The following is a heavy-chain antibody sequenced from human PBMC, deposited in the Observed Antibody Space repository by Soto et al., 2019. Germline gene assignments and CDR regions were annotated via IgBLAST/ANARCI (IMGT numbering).Heavy chain of an antibody. CDR1: GYTFSSYG. CDR3: AMPVWNGYDYGARY. CDR2: ISGYNGKT. J-gene: IGHJ4*02. Sequence: QVQLVQSGAEVKKPGASVKVSCRASGYTFSSYGINWVRQAPGQGLEWMGWISGYNGKTNYAQKFQGRVTMTTDTSTSTAYMELRNLRSDDTAVYYCAMPVWNGYDYGARYWGQGTLVTVSS. D-gene: IGHD5-12*01. V-gene: IGHV1-18*01.